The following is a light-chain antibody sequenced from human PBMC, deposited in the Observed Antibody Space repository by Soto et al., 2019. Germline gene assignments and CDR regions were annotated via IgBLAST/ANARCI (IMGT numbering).Light chain of an antibody. J-gene: IGKJ4*01. CDR1: QSVSSNY. V-gene: IGKV3-20*01. CDR3: QQYYSTPPLT. CDR2: DAS. Sequence: EIVLTQSPGTLSLSPGERATLSCRASQSVSSNYLAWYQQRPDQAPRLLIYDASSRATGIPDRFTGSGSGTDFTLTISSLQAEDVAVYYCQQYYSTPPLTFGGGTKVDIK.